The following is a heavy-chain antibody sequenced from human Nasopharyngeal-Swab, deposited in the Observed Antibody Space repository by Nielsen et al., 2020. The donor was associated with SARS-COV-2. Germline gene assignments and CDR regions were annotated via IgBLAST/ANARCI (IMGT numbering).Heavy chain of an antibody. D-gene: IGHD6-13*01. CDR2: IYYGGST. J-gene: IGHJ4*02. Sequence: SETLSLTCTVSGGSISSSTYYWVWIRQPPGKGLEWIGSIYYGGSTYYNPSLKSRVTISVDTSKNQFSLKLSSVTAADTAVYYCATLSSSWYEYYFDYWGQGTLVTVSS. CDR1: GGSISSSTYY. V-gene: IGHV4-39*01. CDR3: ATLSSSWYEYYFDY.